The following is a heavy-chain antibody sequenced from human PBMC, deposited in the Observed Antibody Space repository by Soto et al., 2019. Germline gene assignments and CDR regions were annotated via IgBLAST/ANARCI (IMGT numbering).Heavy chain of an antibody. CDR3: ARGRSPTMARPLDQ. J-gene: IGHJ5*02. V-gene: IGHV3-9*01. CDR1: GFTFDDYA. D-gene: IGHD1-1*01. Sequence: EVQLVESGGGLVQPGRSLRLSCAASGFTFDDYAMHWVRQVPGKGLEWISGISWASGTLGYADSVKGRLIISRDDAKKSRLLQMNSLRGEDTALDYCARGRSPTMARPLDQWGQGTLVTVSS. CDR2: ISWASGTL.